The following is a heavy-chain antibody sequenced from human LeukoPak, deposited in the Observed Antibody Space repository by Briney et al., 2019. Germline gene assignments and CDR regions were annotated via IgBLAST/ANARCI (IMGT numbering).Heavy chain of an antibody. D-gene: IGHD3-22*01. CDR3: ATSQRITMIVVVNHYYFDY. J-gene: IGHJ4*02. CDR2: IYHSGST. Sequence: PSGTLSLTCAVYGGSISSSNWWSWVRQPPGKGLEWIGEIYHSGSTNYNPSLKSRVTISVDTSKNQFSLKLSSVTAADTAVYYCATSQRITMIVVVNHYYFDYWGQGTLVTVSS. CDR1: GGSISSSNW. V-gene: IGHV4-4*02.